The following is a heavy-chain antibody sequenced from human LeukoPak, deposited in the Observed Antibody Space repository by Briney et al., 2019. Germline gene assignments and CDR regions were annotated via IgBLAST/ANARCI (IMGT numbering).Heavy chain of an antibody. Sequence: GGSLRLSCAASGLTFTAYSMNWVRQAPGKGLEWLSCISSSTGAMNYADSVKGRFTISRDKAKKSVFLQMNSLRDEDTAVYYCARGEASAVLDYWGQGTRVTVSS. CDR2: ISSSTGAM. D-gene: IGHD6-13*01. J-gene: IGHJ4*02. CDR3: ARGEASAVLDY. V-gene: IGHV3-48*02. CDR1: GLTFTAYS.